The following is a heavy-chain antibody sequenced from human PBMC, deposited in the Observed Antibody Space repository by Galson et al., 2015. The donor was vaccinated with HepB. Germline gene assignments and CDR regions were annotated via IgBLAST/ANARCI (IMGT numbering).Heavy chain of an antibody. D-gene: IGHD6-19*01. CDR2: IRSKTYGGTT. CDR1: GFTFGDYA. Sequence: SLRLSCAASGFTFGDYAINWVRQAPGKGLEWVGLIRSKTYGGTTEYAASVKGRFTISRDDFKSIAYLQMNSLKTEDTAVYYCILTKGTGWPFDIWGQGTMVTVSS. J-gene: IGHJ3*02. V-gene: IGHV3-49*04. CDR3: ILTKGTGWPFDI.